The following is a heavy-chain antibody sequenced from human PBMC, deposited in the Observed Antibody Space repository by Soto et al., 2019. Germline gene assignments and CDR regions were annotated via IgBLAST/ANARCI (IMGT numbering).Heavy chain of an antibody. J-gene: IGHJ4*02. CDR1: GFSLSNARMG. V-gene: IGHV2-26*01. CDR2: IFSNDEK. CDR3: ARMEDSSGWSQPSVDY. D-gene: IGHD6-19*01. Sequence: QVTLKESGPVLVKPTETLTLTCTVSGFSLSNARMGVSWIRQPPGKALEWLAHIFSNDEKSYSTSLKSRLTISXGTSKXXVVLTMTNMDPVDTATYYCARMEDSSGWSQPSVDYWGQGTLVTVSS.